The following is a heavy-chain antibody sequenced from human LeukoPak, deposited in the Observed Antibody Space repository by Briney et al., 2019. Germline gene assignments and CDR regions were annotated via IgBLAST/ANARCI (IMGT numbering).Heavy chain of an antibody. CDR1: GFTFSDAS. CDR2: IKSKPDGGTT. Sequence: PGGSLRLSCAASGFTFSDASMNWVRQTPGEGLEWVGRIKSKPDGGTTDYAASLKVRFTISRDDSKSTLYLQMNSLKTEDTAVYYCTTDVMDYWGQGTLVTVSS. D-gene: IGHD3-16*01. J-gene: IGHJ4*02. CDR3: TTDVMDY. V-gene: IGHV3-15*01.